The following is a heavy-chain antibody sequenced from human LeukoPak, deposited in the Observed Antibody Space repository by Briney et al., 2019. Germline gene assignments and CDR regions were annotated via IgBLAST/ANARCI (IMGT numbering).Heavy chain of an antibody. D-gene: IGHD4-17*01. V-gene: IGHV4-30-2*01. J-gene: IGHJ4*02. CDR2: IYHSGST. CDR3: ARERAGYGDSTGYYFDY. Sequence: SETLSLTCAVSGGSISSGGYSWSWIRQPPGKGLEWIGYIYHSGSTYYNPSLKSRVTISVDRSKNQFSLKLSSVTAADTAVYYCARERAGYGDSTGYYFDYWGQGTLVTVSS. CDR1: GGSISSGGYS.